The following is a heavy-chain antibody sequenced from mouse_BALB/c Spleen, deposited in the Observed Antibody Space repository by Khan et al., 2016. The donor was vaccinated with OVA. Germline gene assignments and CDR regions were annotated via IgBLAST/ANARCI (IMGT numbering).Heavy chain of an antibody. V-gene: IGHV1S81*02. CDR3: TRQNFDV. CDR2: INPRNGDT. J-gene: IGHJ1*01. Sequence: VQLQESGAELVKPGASVRLSCKASGHTFTSYYMYWVKQRPGQGLEWIGEINPRNGDTNFNEKFKSKATLTVDKSASTAYMQVSSLTSEDSAVYYCTRQNFDVWGAGTTVTVSS. CDR1: GHTFTSYY.